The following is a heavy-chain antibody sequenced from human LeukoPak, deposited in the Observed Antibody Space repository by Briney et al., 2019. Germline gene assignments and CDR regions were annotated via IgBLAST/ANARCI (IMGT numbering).Heavy chain of an antibody. V-gene: IGHV3-21*01. J-gene: IGHJ4*02. D-gene: IGHD6-13*01. CDR1: GFTFSIYG. Sequence: GGSLRLSCAASGFTFSIYGMNWVRQAPGKGLEWVSYISSSGSYIYYADSVRGRFTISRDNAKNSLCLQINSLRAEDTAVYYCARDRARSSSWYGSGDNWGQRTLVTVSS. CDR2: ISSSGSYI. CDR3: ARDRARSSSWYGSGDN.